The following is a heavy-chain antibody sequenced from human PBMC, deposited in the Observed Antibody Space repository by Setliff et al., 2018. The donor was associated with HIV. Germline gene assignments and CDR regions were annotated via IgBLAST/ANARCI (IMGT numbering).Heavy chain of an antibody. J-gene: IGHJ4*02. D-gene: IGHD5-18*01. CDR3: AKDGYSYGSSSYFDY. CDR2: IKSKSYGETT. Sequence: GGSLRLSCTVTGLTFSDYGISWVRQAPGKGLEWVGFIKSKSYGETTEYAASVKGRFTISRDDSKSLAYLQMNSLRAEDTAVYYCAKDGYSYGSSSYFDYWGQGTLVTVSS. CDR1: GLTFSDYG. V-gene: IGHV3-49*04.